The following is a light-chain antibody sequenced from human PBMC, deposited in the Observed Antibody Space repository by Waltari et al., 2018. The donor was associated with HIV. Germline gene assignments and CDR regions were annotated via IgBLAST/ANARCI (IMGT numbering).Light chain of an antibody. CDR2: DVT. CDR3: CSYAGRYTYV. J-gene: IGLJ1*01. Sequence: QSALTQPRSVSGSPGQSVTISCTGTSSDVGGYNYVSWYQHHPGKAPKFMIYDVTKRPAGFPDSFSRSNSGNTASLTISGLQADDEADYYCCSYAGRYTYVFGTGTKVTVL. CDR1: SSDVGGYNY. V-gene: IGLV2-11*01.